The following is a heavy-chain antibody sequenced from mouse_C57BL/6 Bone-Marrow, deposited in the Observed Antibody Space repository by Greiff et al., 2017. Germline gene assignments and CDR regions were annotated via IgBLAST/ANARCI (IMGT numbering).Heavy chain of an antibody. CDR2: IYVGNGCT. CDR1: GYTFTSYG. J-gene: IGHJ3*01. CDR3: TKLGLFAY. Sequence: EVQLQQSGAELVRPGSSVKLSCKTSGYTFTSYGINWVKQRPGQGLEWIGYIYVGNGCTEYNEKFKGKATLTSDTSSSTAYMQLSSLKSEDSAIYICTKLGLFAYWGKGTLVNVSA. D-gene: IGHD4-1*01. V-gene: IGHV1-58*01.